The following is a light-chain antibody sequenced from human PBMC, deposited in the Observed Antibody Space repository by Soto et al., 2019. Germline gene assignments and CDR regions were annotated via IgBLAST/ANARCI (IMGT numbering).Light chain of an antibody. CDR3: QQRSNWPIT. J-gene: IGKJ5*01. Sequence: EIVLTQSPATLPLSPGERATLSCRASPSVTNFLAWYQQKPGQAPRLLIYGASTRATGIPARFSGSGSGTEFTLTISSLQSEDFAVYHCQQRSNWPITFGQGTRLEIK. CDR1: PSVTNF. CDR2: GAS. V-gene: IGKV3-11*01.